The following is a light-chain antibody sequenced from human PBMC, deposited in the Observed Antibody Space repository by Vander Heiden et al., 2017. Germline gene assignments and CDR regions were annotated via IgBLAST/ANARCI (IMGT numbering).Light chain of an antibody. Sequence: QLVLTQSPSASASLGASVRLTCTLISGHSSYAIAWHQQQPEKGPRNLMRLNSDGSHSKGAEIPARFSGSGSGAERYLTIASLQAEDDDDYDCQTGGTGIRVFGGGTKLTVL. CDR2: LNSDGSH. CDR3: QTGGTGIRV. J-gene: IGLJ3*02. CDR1: SGHSSYA. V-gene: IGLV4-69*01.